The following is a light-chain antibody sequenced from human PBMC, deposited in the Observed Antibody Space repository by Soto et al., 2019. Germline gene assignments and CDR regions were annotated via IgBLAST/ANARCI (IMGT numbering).Light chain of an antibody. CDR1: ETVATN. V-gene: IGKV3-15*01. Sequence: VMTQSPATLSVSPGERATLSCWASETVATNLAWYQQKPGQAPRLLISGASTRAAGISDRFRGSGSGTEFTLTITTLQPEDFATFYCQQSYSVPLTFGGGTRVEIK. CDR3: QQSYSVPLT. J-gene: IGKJ4*01. CDR2: GAS.